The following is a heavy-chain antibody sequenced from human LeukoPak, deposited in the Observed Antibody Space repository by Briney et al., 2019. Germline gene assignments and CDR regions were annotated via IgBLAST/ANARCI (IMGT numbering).Heavy chain of an antibody. CDR3: ARDRSGSYDRGAFDI. D-gene: IGHD1-26*01. V-gene: IGHV3-30-3*01. CDR1: GFTFSSYA. J-gene: IGHJ3*02. Sequence: PGGSLRLSCAASGFTFSSYAMHWVRQAPGKGLEWVAVISYDGSNKYYADSVKGRFTISRDNSKNTLYLQMNSLRAEDTAVHYCARDRSGSYDRGAFDIWGQGTMVTVSS. CDR2: ISYDGSNK.